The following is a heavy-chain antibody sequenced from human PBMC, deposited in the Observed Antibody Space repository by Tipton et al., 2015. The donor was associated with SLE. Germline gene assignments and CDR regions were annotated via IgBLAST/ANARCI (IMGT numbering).Heavy chain of an antibody. CDR3: ARGAIAVAGSGWFDP. V-gene: IGHV4-59*12. J-gene: IGHJ5*02. D-gene: IGHD6-19*01. CDR2: IHYGVRYTENS. Sequence: LRLSCAASGFTFSTYNMNWVRQPPGKGLEWIATIHYGVRYTENSFYNTSLKSRVTISLDTSRNQFSLKLTSVTAADTAVYYCARGAIAVAGSGWFDPWGQGTLVTVSS. CDR1: GFTFSTYN.